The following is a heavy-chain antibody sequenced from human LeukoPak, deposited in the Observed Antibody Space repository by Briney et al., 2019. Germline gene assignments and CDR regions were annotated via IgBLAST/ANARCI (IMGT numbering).Heavy chain of an antibody. CDR3: ARHPYYYGSGSYFDY. D-gene: IGHD3-10*01. J-gene: IGHJ4*02. CDR1: GGSISSSSNY. Sequence: SETLSLTRTVSGGSISSSSNYWGWIRQPPGEGLEWVANIYYSGSTYNNPSLKSRVTISVDKSKNQFSLKLSSVTAADTAVYYCARHPYYYGSGSYFDYWGQGTLVTVSS. CDR2: IYYSGST. V-gene: IGHV4-39*01.